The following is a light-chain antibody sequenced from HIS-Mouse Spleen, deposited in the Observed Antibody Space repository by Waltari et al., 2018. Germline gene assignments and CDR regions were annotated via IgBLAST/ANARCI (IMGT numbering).Light chain of an antibody. Sequence: QSALTPPPSASGSPGPSVTISCTGTRSAVGVYNYVSWYQQHPGKAPKLMIYEVSKRPSGVPDRFSGSKSGNTASLTVSGLQAEDEADYYCSSYAGSNNLVFGGGTKLTVL. J-gene: IGLJ2*01. CDR1: RSAVGVYNY. CDR3: SSYAGSNNLV. V-gene: IGLV2-8*01. CDR2: EVS.